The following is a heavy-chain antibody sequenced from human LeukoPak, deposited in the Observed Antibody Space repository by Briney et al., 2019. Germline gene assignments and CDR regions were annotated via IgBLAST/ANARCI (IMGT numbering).Heavy chain of an antibody. CDR1: GGSISSSNW. CDR3: ARKYSSSWYDALDI. Sequence: SETLSLTCAVSGGSISSSNWWSWVRQPPGKGLEWIGEIYHSGSTNYNPSLKSRVTISVDKSKNQFSLQLNSVTPEDTAVYFCARKYSSSWYDALDIWGQGTMVTVSS. V-gene: IGHV4-4*02. D-gene: IGHD6-13*01. J-gene: IGHJ3*02. CDR2: IYHSGST.